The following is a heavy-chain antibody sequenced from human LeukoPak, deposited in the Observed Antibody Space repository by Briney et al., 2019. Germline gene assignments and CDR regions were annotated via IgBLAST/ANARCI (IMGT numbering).Heavy chain of an antibody. CDR3: ARATISNRWFDP. Sequence: SETLSLTCAVYGGSFSGYYWSWIRQPPGKGLEWIGEINHSGSTNYNPSLKSRVTISIDTSKNQLSLKLSSVTAADTAVYYCARATISNRWFDPWGQGTLVTVSS. D-gene: IGHD3-3*01. CDR2: INHSGST. V-gene: IGHV4-34*01. CDR1: GGSFSGYY. J-gene: IGHJ5*02.